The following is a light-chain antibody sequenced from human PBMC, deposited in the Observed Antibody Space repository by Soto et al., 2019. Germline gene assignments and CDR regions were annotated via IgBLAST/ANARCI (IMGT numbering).Light chain of an antibody. Sequence: ILPARSRCTLSAYVGARVTVTCRASQSISSWLAWYQQKPGKAPKLLIYDASSLKSGVPSRFSGSGSGTEFTLTISSLQPDDFATYYCQHYNSYPWAFGQGTKVDTK. CDR2: DAS. CDR3: QHYNSYPWA. V-gene: IGKV1-5*01. CDR1: QSISSW. J-gene: IGKJ1*01.